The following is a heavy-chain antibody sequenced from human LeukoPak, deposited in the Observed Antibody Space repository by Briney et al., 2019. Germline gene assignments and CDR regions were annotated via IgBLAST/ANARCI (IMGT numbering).Heavy chain of an antibody. D-gene: IGHD3-3*01. J-gene: IGHJ4*02. Sequence: GRSLRLSCAASGFTFSSYAMHWVRQAPGKGLEWVAVISYDGSNKYYADSVKGRFTISRDNSKNTLYLQMNSLRAEDTAVYYCARGSAVTIFGVVIMSTFDYWGQGTLVTVSS. CDR3: ARGSAVTIFGVVIMSTFDY. CDR2: ISYDGSNK. V-gene: IGHV3-30*04. CDR1: GFTFSSYA.